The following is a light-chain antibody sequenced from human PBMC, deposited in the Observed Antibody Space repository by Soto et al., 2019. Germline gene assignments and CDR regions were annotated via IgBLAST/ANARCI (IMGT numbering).Light chain of an antibody. V-gene: IGKV1-5*03. CDR2: KAS. CDR1: ESVCVV. J-gene: IGKJ2*01. CDR3: QHYNSFPYT. Sequence: DSQMIQSPSTLSASVRDRVTITCPASESVCVVLAWFQQKPGKAPELLIYKASTLASEVSSRFSGSGSGTEFTLTIRSLPPDDFAVYHCQHYNSFPYTFGQGTKVDI.